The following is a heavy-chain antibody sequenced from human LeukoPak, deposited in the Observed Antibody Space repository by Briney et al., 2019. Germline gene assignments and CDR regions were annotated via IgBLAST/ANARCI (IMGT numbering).Heavy chain of an antibody. V-gene: IGHV3-11*04. CDR2: IGLSGSPL. D-gene: IGHD3-22*01. J-gene: IGHJ4*02. CDR3: ARKDFSSGSFSY. CDR1: GFPFTRFY. Sequence: PGGSLRLSCAVSGFPFTRFYMSWIRQAPGKGLEWISYIGLSGSPLDYADSVRGRFTISRDNAKNSLYLELNSLRAEDTAVYYCARKDFSSGSFSYWGQATLVTVSS.